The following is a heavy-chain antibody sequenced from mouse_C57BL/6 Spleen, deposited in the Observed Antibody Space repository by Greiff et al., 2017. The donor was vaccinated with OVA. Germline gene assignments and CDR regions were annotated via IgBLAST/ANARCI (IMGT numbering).Heavy chain of an antibody. CDR3: ARYTSYDYGDY. CDR2: IRNKASGYTS. CDR1: GFTFTDYY. D-gene: IGHD2-4*01. J-gene: IGHJ2*01. Sequence: EVKVEESGGGLVQPGGSLSLSCAASGFTFTDYYMSWVRQPPGQALEWLGFIRNKASGYTSESNSSVKGRFTISRDNSQSILYLQRNALRAEDSATYYCARYTSYDYGDYWGQGTTLTVSS. V-gene: IGHV7-3*01.